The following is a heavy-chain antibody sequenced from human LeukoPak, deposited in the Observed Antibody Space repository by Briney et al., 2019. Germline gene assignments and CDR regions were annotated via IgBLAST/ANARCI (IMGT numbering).Heavy chain of an antibody. V-gene: IGHV4-59*01. CDR2: IYYSGST. CDR3: AREKAHYDILTGYYYAFDI. J-gene: IGHJ3*02. CDR1: GGSISSYY. D-gene: IGHD3-9*01. Sequence: SETLSLTCTVSGGSISSYYWSWIRQPPGKGLEWIGYIYYSGSTNYNPSLKSRVTISVDTSKNQFSLKLSSVTAADTAVYYCAREKAHYDILTGYYYAFDIWGQGKMVTVSS.